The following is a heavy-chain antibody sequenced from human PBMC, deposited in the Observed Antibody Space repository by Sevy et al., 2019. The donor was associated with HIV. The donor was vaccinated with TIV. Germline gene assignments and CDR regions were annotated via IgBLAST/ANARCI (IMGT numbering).Heavy chain of an antibody. CDR2: ITAYKDNT. J-gene: IGHJ6*02. V-gene: IGHV1-18*01. D-gene: IGHD3-3*01. CDR1: GYTLNNYG. CDR3: ARVDPYYEFGDV. Sequence: ASVKVSCKASGYTLNNYGISWVRQAPGQGLEWIGWITAYKDNTNYAQNFQGRVTMTTDTSTSTAYMELRSLRSDDTAVYYCARVDPYYEFGDVWGQGTTVTISS.